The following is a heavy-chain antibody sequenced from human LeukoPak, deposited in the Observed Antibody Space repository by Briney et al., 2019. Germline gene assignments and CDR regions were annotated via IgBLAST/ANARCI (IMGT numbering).Heavy chain of an antibody. V-gene: IGHV3-30-3*01. CDR1: GFTFSRYA. CDR3: ARGRESFCLNDALDN. D-gene: IGHD3-3*01. Sequence: GRSLRLSCAASGFTFSRYAMHWLRQAPGKGLEWVADISYGGSNKYYADSVKGRFTIPRDNSKNTLYVHMNSQRAEDSVVYYCARGRESFCLNDALDNWGQGTMVTVSS. CDR2: ISYGGSNK. J-gene: IGHJ3*02.